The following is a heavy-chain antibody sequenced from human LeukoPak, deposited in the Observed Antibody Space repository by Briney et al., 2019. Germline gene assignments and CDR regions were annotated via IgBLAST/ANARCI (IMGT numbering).Heavy chain of an antibody. CDR1: GGSFSGYY. D-gene: IGHD1-26*01. Sequence: PSETLSLTCAVYGGSFSGYYWTWIRQPPGKGLEWIGEINHSGSTNYNPSLKSRVTISVDTSKNQFSLKLSSVTAADTAVYYCARDGGSTGAFDIWGQGTMVTVSS. CDR3: ARDGGSTGAFDI. J-gene: IGHJ3*02. V-gene: IGHV4-34*01. CDR2: INHSGST.